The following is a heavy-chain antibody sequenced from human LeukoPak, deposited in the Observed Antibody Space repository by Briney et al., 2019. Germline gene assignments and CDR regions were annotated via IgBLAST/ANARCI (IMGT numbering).Heavy chain of an antibody. D-gene: IGHD1-26*01. Sequence: SETLSLTCAVYGGSFSDYYFTWIRQPPGKGLEWIGDINHSGNSSYNKSLKSRVTISVDTSKNQVSLELNSVTAADTAVYYCGMFAVIVGGGLDIWGQATVVTVSS. CDR3: GMFAVIVGGGLDI. CDR2: INHSGNS. J-gene: IGHJ3*02. V-gene: IGHV4-34*01. CDR1: GGSFSDYY.